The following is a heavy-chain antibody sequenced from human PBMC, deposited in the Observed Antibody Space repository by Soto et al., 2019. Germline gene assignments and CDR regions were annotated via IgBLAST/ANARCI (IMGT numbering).Heavy chain of an antibody. CDR1: GYTFSNYG. J-gene: IGHJ1*01. V-gene: IGHV1-18*01. CDR2: ISGYNGNT. D-gene: IGHD6-13*01. Sequence: QVQLVQSGAEVKKPGASVKVSCKASGYTFSNYGISWVRQAPGQGPEWMGWISGYNGNTNYAQTLQGRVTMTTDTYTSTAYMELRSLRSDDTAIYYCARGGSSWYAEYYQHWGQGTLVIVDS. CDR3: ARGGSSWYAEYYQH.